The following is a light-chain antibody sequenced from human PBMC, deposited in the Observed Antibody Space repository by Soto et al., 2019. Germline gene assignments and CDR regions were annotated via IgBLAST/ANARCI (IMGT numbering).Light chain of an antibody. CDR1: SSDVGGYNY. J-gene: IGLJ1*01. CDR2: EVS. V-gene: IGLV2-14*01. Sequence: QSALTQPASVSGSPGQSITISCTGTSSDVGGYNYVSWYQQHPGKAPKLMIYEVSNRPSGVSNRFSGSKSGNTASLTISGLQAEVEADYYCSSYTSSSIDHVFGTGTKVTVL. CDR3: SSYTSSSIDHV.